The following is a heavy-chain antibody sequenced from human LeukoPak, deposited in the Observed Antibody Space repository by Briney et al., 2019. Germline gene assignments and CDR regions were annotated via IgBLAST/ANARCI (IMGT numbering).Heavy chain of an antibody. J-gene: IGHJ4*02. V-gene: IGHV4-59*01. Sequence: PSETLSLTCTVSGGSISSYYWSWIRQPPGKGLEWIGYIYYSVSTNYNPSLESRVTISVDTSKNQFSLKLSSVTAADTAVYYCARGLHAVDYWGQGTLVTVSS. CDR1: GGSISSYY. CDR2: IYYSVST. D-gene: IGHD5-24*01. CDR3: ARGLHAVDY.